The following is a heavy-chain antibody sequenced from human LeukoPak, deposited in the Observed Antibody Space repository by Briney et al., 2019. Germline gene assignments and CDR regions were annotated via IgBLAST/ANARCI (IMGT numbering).Heavy chain of an antibody. Sequence: SETLSLTCTVSGGSLSGSSWTWIRQPPRKGLEWIGYLYHSGSTSYNPSLKSRLTISVNTSKSQFSLNLSSVTAADTAVYFCARVNEMVAASTSAFDYWGKGILVTVSA. D-gene: IGHD2-15*01. CDR2: LYHSGST. J-gene: IGHJ4*02. V-gene: IGHV4-59*08. CDR1: GGSLSGSS. CDR3: ARVNEMVAASTSAFDY.